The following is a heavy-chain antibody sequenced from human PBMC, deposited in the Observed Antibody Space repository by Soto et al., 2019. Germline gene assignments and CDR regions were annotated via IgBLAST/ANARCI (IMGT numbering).Heavy chain of an antibody. V-gene: IGHV3-30-3*01. CDR3: ARIKF. CDR2: ISYDGSNK. J-gene: IGHJ4*02. CDR1: GFTFSSYA. Sequence: WGSLRLSCAASGFTFSSYAMHWVRQAPGKGLEWVAVISYDGSNKYYADSVKGRFTISRDNSKNTLYLQMNSLRAEDTAVYYCARIKFWGQGTLVTVSS.